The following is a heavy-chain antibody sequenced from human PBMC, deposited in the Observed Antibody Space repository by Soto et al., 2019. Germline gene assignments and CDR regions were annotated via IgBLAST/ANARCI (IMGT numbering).Heavy chain of an antibody. CDR2: IIPILGIA. CDR1: GGTFSSYT. J-gene: IGHJ4*02. Sequence: SVKVCCKASGGTFSSYTISWVRQAPGQGLEWMGRIIPILGIANYAQKFQGRVTITADKSTSTAYMELSSLRSEDTAVYYCARDDRYSSGPVWGQGTLVTVSS. D-gene: IGHD6-19*01. CDR3: ARDDRYSSGPV. V-gene: IGHV1-69*04.